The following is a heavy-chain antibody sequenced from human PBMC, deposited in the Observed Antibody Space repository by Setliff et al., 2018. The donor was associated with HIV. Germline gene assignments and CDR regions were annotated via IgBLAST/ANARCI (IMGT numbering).Heavy chain of an antibody. Sequence: HPGGSLRLSCAASGFTFSSYGMHWVRQAPGKGLEWVTFIRYDGSDKYYADSVKGRFTISRDNSKNTLYLQMNSLRTEDTAVYYCAKNARDYYYYMDVWGKGTTVTVSS. CDR2: IRYDGSDK. V-gene: IGHV3-30*02. J-gene: IGHJ6*03. CDR1: GFTFSSYG. CDR3: AKNARDYYYYMDV.